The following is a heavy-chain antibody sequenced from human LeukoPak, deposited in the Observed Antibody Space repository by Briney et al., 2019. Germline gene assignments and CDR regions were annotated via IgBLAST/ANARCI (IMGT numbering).Heavy chain of an antibody. CDR2: INHCGSH. CDR1: GGSFSGYY. Sequence: PSEALSLTCAVYGGSFSGYYWSCIRQPPGKGLEWIGEINHCGSHNYTPSLKSRVTISVDTSKNQFSLKLSSVTAADTAVYYCARGVRTVFTSRRIMDAFDIWGQGTMVTVSS. V-gene: IGHV4-34*01. D-gene: IGHD4-11*01. CDR3: ARGVRTVFTSRRIMDAFDI. J-gene: IGHJ3*02.